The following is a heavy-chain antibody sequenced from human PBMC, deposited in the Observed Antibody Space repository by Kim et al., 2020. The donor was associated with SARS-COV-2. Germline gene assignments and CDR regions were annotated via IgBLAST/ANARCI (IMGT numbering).Heavy chain of an antibody. V-gene: IGHV3-33*06. CDR1: GFTFSSYA. CDR2: IWYDGSNK. Sequence: GGSLRLSCAASGFTFSSYAMHWVRQAPGKGLEWVAVIWYDGSNKYYADSVKGRFTISRDNSKNTLYLQMNSLRAEDTAVYYCAKDMIRYFDWLHYGMDVWGQGTPVTVSS. CDR3: AKDMIRYFDWLHYGMDV. J-gene: IGHJ6*02. D-gene: IGHD3-9*01.